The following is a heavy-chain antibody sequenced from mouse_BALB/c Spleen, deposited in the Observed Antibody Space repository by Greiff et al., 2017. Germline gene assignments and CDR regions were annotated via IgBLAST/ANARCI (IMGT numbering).Heavy chain of an antibody. J-gene: IGHJ3*01. CDR2: ISSGGGST. D-gene: IGHD2-4*01. Sequence: EVKVVESGGGLVKPGGSLKLSCAASGFAFSSYDMSWVRQTPEKRLEWVAYISSGGGSTYYPDTVKGRFTISRDNAKNTLYLQMSSLKSEDTAMYYCASHYDYDVVAWFAYWGQGTLVTVSA. CDR1: GFAFSSYD. CDR3: ASHYDYDVVAWFAY. V-gene: IGHV5-12-1*01.